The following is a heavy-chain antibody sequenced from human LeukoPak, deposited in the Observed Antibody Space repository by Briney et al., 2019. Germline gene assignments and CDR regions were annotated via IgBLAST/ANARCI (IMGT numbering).Heavy chain of an antibody. CDR1: GFIFDDYD. CDR3: ARDELWSGSAVGY. Sequence: TGGSLRLSCAASGFIFDDYDVNWVRQAPGKGLEWVSHINWNGNTIGYGDSVKGRFTISRDNAKNSLYLQMNSLRAEDTAVYYCARDELWSGSAVGYWGQGTLVTVSS. CDR2: INWNGNTI. V-gene: IGHV3-20*04. J-gene: IGHJ4*02. D-gene: IGHD3-3*01.